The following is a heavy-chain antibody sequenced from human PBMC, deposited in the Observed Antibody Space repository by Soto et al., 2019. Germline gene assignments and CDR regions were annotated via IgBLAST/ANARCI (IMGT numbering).Heavy chain of an antibody. CDR2: VTGGGHTT. V-gene: IGHV3-23*01. CDR3: ASSSGDLDVYGMDI. CDR1: GFTVRRYA. Sequence: LRLSCAASGFTVRRYAMSWVRQAPGKGLEWVSTVTGGGHTTYNADSVNGRFTISRDNSKNTLYLQMNNLRAEDTAIYYCASSSGDLDVYGMDIWGPGTTVTVSS. D-gene: IGHD3-10*01. J-gene: IGHJ6*02.